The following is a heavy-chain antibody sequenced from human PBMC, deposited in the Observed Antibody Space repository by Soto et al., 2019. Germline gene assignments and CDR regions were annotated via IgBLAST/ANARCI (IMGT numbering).Heavy chain of an antibody. CDR1: GFTFSSYG. J-gene: IGHJ5*02. Sequence: GGSLRLSCAASGFTFSSYGMHWVRQAPGKGLEWVAVISYDGSNKYYADSVKGRFTISRDNSKNTLYLQMNSLRAEDTAVYYCAPDWFDPWGQGTLVTVSS. CDR3: APDWFDP. CDR2: ISYDGSNK. V-gene: IGHV3-30*03.